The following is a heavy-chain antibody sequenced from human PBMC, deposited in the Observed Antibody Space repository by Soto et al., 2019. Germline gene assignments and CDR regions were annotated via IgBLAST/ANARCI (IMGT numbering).Heavy chain of an antibody. V-gene: IGHV3-33*01. CDR3: ARGGLTIFGVVIPQYYFDY. D-gene: IGHD3-3*01. J-gene: IGHJ4*02. CDR1: GFTFSSYG. Sequence: QVQLVESGGGVVQPGRSLRLSCAASGFTFSSYGMHWVRQAPGKGLEWVAVIWYDGSNKYYADSVKGRFTISRDNSKNTLYLQMNSLRDEDTAVYYCARGGLTIFGVVIPQYYFDYWGQGTLVTVSS. CDR2: IWYDGSNK.